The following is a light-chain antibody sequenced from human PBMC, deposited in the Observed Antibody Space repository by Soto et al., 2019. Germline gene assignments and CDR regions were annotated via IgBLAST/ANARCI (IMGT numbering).Light chain of an antibody. CDR1: QGIRND. V-gene: IGKV1-6*01. J-gene: IGKJ1*01. Sequence: AIQMTQSPSSLSASVGDRVTITCRARQGIRNDLGWDQQKPGKAPKLLIYAASSSQSGVPSRFSGSGSGTDFTLTISSLQPEDFAAYYCLQDYNFPRTFGQGTKVEIK. CDR3: LQDYNFPRT. CDR2: AAS.